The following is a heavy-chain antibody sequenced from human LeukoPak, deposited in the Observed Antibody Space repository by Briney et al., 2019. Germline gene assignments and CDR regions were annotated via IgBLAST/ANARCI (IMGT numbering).Heavy chain of an antibody. CDR3: ARHFPYCGGDCPYYYMDV. Sequence: SETLSLACSVSGASISSDYWSWIRQPPGKGLEWIGNIYSSETTKYNPSLRSRATISGDTSKNQFSLKLSSVTAADTAVYYCARHFPYCGGDCPYYYMDVWGKGTTVTVSS. CDR1: GASISSDY. V-gene: IGHV4-4*09. D-gene: IGHD2-21*02. CDR2: IYSSETT. J-gene: IGHJ6*03.